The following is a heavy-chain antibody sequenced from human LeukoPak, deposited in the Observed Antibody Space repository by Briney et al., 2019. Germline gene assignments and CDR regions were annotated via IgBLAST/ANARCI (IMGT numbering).Heavy chain of an antibody. D-gene: IGHD6-13*01. Sequence: GGSLRLSCAASGFTFSSYWMSWVRQAPGKGLEWVANIKQDGSEKYYVDSVKGRFTISRDNAKNTLYLQMNSLRAEDTAVYYCARAYSSRETNVFDPWGQGTLVTVPS. CDR3: ARAYSSRETNVFDP. CDR2: IKQDGSEK. V-gene: IGHV3-7*01. J-gene: IGHJ5*02. CDR1: GFTFSSYW.